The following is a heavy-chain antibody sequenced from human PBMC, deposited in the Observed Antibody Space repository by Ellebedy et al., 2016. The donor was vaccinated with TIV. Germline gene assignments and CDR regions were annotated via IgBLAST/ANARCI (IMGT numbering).Heavy chain of an antibody. CDR2: TSSSGYST. CDR1: GFTFNNHA. D-gene: IGHD3-3*01. V-gene: IGHV3-23*01. Sequence: GGSLRLXCVASGFTFNNHAMSWVRQAPGKGLEWVSATSSSGYSTHYADSVKGRFTISRDNSKNTLYLEMNSLRDEDTAVYYCAKDIPRDRYGVVIKDFFDYWGPGTLVTVSS. CDR3: AKDIPRDRYGVVIKDFFDY. J-gene: IGHJ4*02.